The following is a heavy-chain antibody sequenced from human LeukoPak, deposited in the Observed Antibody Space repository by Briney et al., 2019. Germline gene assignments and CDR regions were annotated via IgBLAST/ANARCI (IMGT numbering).Heavy chain of an antibody. CDR2: IYYSGST. D-gene: IGHD2-21*02. CDR3: AREVVVTAVYYMDV. J-gene: IGHJ6*03. CDR1: GGSISSYY. V-gene: IGHV4-59*01. Sequence: PSEALSLTCTLSGGSISSYYWSWIRQPPGKGLEWIGYIYYSGSTNYNPSLKSRVTISVDTSKNQFALKLSSVTAADTAVYYCAREVVVTAVYYMDVWGKGTTVTVSS.